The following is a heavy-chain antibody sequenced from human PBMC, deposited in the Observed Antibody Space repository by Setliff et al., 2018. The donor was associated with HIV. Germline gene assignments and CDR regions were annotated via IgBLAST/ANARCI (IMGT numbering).Heavy chain of an antibody. CDR1: GYTFTAYY. CDR3: ARKEIRVGFAFDI. Sequence: ASVKVSCKASGYTFTAYYIHWMRQASGQGPEWMGWINPESGGANSAQKFQGRVTMTRDTSISTAYMELSRLRSDDTAVYYCARKEIRVGFAFDIWGQGTMVTVSS. D-gene: IGHD3-10*01. J-gene: IGHJ3*02. CDR2: INPESGGA. V-gene: IGHV1-2*02.